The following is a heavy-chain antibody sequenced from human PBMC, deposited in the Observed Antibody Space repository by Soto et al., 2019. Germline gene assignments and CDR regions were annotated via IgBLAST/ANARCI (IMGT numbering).Heavy chain of an antibody. J-gene: IGHJ1*01. D-gene: IGHD4-17*01. CDR2: IYWDDDK. CDR1: GFSLSTSGVS. Sequence: QITFKESGPALVRPTQTLTLTCTFSGFSLSTSGVSVGWIRQPPGKALEWLALIYWDDDKRYSPSLESRLTITKDTSKNQVVLTVTNMDPVDTATYYRTYSRLPSTVTTYAEYFQNWGQGTHVTVSS. V-gene: IGHV2-5*02. CDR3: TYSRLPSTVTTYAEYFQN.